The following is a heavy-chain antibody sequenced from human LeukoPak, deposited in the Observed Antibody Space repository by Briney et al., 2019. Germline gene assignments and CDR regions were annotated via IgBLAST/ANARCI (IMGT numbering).Heavy chain of an antibody. CDR3: ARGPAASGYFDY. D-gene: IGHD6-13*01. Sequence: PSETLSLTCSVSGGSTSSHYWSWLRQPAGKGLEWIGHIYSDGSVNYNPSVKSRVTMSVDTSKNQFSLKLYFVTAADTAVFYCARGPAASGYFDYWDQGTLVTVSS. CDR1: GGSTSSHY. V-gene: IGHV4-4*07. CDR2: IYSDGSV. J-gene: IGHJ4*02.